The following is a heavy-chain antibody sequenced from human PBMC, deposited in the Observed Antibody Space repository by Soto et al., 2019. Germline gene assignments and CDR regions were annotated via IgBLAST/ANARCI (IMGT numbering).Heavy chain of an antibody. J-gene: IGHJ6*02. CDR1: GYTFTSYG. CDR2: ISAYNGNT. CDR3: ASVVRGDENYYYYGMDV. D-gene: IGHD3-10*01. V-gene: IGHV1-18*01. Sequence: ASVKVSCKASGYTFTSYGISWVRQAPGQGLEWMGWISAYNGNTNYAQKLQGRVTMTTDTSTSTAYMELRSLRSDDTAVYYCASVVRGDENYYYYGMDVWGQGTTVTVSS.